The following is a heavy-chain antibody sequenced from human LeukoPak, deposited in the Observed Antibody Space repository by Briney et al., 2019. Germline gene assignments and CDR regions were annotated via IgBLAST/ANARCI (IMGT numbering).Heavy chain of an antibody. CDR2: VLYDGSMQ. CDR3: ARNPGGPTEYDRGAGDPFNY. Sequence: PGGSLRLSCAASGFPFTSYSMHWVRQAPGKGLEWVGVVLYDGSMQYYADSVKGRFTISRDNSKNTLYVQMNSLRGEDTAVYYCARNPGGPTEYDRGAGDPFNYGARGPLVTVPS. D-gene: IGHD3-22*01. CDR1: GFPFTSYS. V-gene: IGHV3-30*04. J-gene: IGHJ4*02.